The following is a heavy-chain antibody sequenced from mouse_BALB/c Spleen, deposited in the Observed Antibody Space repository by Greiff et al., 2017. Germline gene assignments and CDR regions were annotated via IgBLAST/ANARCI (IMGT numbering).Heavy chain of an antibody. V-gene: IGHV1-7*01. CDR2: INPSTGYT. CDR1: GYTFTSYW. D-gene: IGHD2-1*01. Sequence: VQLQQSGAELAKPGASVKMSCKASGYTFTSYWMHWVKQRPGQGLEWIGYINPSTGYTEYNQKFKDKATLTADKSSSTAYMQLSSLTSEDSAVYYCARSYGKASFDYWGQGTTLTVSS. J-gene: IGHJ2*01. CDR3: ARSYGKASFDY.